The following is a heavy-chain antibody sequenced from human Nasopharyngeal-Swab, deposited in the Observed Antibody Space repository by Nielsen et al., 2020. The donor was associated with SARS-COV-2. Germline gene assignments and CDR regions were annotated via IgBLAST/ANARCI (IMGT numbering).Heavy chain of an antibody. J-gene: IGHJ4*02. CDR2: ISYDGSNK. Sequence: GGSLRLSCAASGFTFSSYAMHWVRQAPGKGLEWVAVISYDGSNKYYADSAKGRFTISRDNSKNTLYLQMNSLRAEDTAVYYCARGRIAGWGQGTLVTVSS. CDR3: ARGRIAG. CDR1: GFTFSSYA. V-gene: IGHV3-30-3*01. D-gene: IGHD6-13*01.